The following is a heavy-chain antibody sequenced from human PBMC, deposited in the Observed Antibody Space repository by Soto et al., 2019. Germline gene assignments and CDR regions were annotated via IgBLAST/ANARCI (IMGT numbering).Heavy chain of an antibody. Sequence: ASVKVYCKVSGYTLTELSMHLVRQAPGKGLEWMGGFDPEDGETIYAQKFQGRVTMTEDTSTDTAYMELSSLRSEDTAVYYCATDGLPYYDFWSGYFGYWGQGTLVTVSS. CDR2: FDPEDGET. J-gene: IGHJ4*02. V-gene: IGHV1-24*01. CDR1: GYTLTELS. CDR3: ATDGLPYYDFWSGYFGY. D-gene: IGHD3-3*01.